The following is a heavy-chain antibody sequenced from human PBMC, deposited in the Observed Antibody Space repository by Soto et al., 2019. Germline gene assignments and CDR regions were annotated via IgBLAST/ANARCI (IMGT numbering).Heavy chain of an antibody. V-gene: IGHV3-23*01. CDR3: AKDRWYSGAWHFDY. CDR2: ISTTGSST. Sequence: EVQLLESGGGLVQPGGSLRLSCAASGFTFSSYAMSWVRQAPGKGLEWVSGISTTGSSTYYADSVKGRFTISRDNSKNPLYLQMSSLRGDDTAVYYCAKDRWYSGAWHFDYWGQGTLVSVSS. D-gene: IGHD6-19*01. J-gene: IGHJ4*02. CDR1: GFTFSSYA.